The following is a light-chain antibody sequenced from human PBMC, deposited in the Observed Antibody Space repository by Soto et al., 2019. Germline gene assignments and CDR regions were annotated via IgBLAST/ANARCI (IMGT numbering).Light chain of an antibody. Sequence: QSALTQPASVSGFLGQSITMSCTGSSSDVGTFNLVSWFQQHPGKAPKLLIFEGTKRPSGVSDRFSGSKSGNTASLTISGLQAEDEADYYCDSYTSSRAYVFGIGTKVTVL. CDR3: DSYTSSRAYV. V-gene: IGLV2-14*02. CDR1: SSDVGTFNL. CDR2: EGT. J-gene: IGLJ1*01.